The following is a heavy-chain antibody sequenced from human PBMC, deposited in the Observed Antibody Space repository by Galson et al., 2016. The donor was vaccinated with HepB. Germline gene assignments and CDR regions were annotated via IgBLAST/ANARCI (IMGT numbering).Heavy chain of an antibody. CDR1: GFRFGDHA. CDR2: INWQSGNV. CDR3: ARENRKDSSSWYGGMDV. J-gene: IGHJ6*02. Sequence: SLRLSCAASGFRFGDHAMNWVRQVSRKGLEWVAGINWQSGNVAYAGSVAGRFTVSRDNAENSLYLQMNSLRPEDTALYYCARENRKDSSSWYGGMDVWGQGTTVTVS. D-gene: IGHD2-2*01. V-gene: IGHV3-9*01.